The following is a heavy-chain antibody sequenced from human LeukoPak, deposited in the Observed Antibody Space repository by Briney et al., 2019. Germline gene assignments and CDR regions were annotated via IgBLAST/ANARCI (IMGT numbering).Heavy chain of an antibody. Sequence: GGSLRLSSAASGFTFSNYGMSWVRQAPGKGLEWVSVISGSGGSTFYADSVKGRFTISRDNSKNTLYLQMNSLRAEDTAVYYCAKRGDLDSSGSLRYFDYWGQGTLVTVSS. V-gene: IGHV3-23*01. CDR1: GFTFSNYG. CDR2: ISGSGGST. CDR3: AKRGDLDSSGSLRYFDY. J-gene: IGHJ4*02. D-gene: IGHD3-22*01.